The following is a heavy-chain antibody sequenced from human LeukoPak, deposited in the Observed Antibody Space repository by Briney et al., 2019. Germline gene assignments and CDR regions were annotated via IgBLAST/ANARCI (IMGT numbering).Heavy chain of an antibody. J-gene: IGHJ5*02. CDR2: MNPNSDNT. Sequence: ASVKVSCKASVYSLSSYDINWVRQAAGQGPEWMGWMNPNSDNTGYAQNFQGRVTITRNTALTTAYMELSSLRSEDTAVYYCARRFCRGGSCFLDPWGQGTLVTVSS. CDR1: VYSLSSYD. V-gene: IGHV1-8*03. D-gene: IGHD2-15*01. CDR3: ARRFCRGGSCFLDP.